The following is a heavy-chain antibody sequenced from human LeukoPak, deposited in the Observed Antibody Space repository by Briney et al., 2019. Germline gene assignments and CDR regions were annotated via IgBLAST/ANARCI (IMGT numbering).Heavy chain of an antibody. CDR1: GYTFTSHD. J-gene: IGHJ6*03. D-gene: IGHD5-18*01. CDR2: MNPNSGNT. V-gene: IGHV1-8*03. Sequence: ASVKVSCKASGYTFTSHDINWVRQATGQGLEWMGWMNPNSGNTGYAQKFQGRVTITRNTSISTAYMELSSLRSEDTAVYYCARGGYSYGLFEWHYYYYMDVWGKGTTVTVSS. CDR3: ARGGYSYGLFEWHYYYYMDV.